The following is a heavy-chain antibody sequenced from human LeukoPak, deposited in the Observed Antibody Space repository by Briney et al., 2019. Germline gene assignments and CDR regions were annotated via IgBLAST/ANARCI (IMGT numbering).Heavy chain of an antibody. Sequence: PGGSLRLSCAASGFTFSDYYMSWIRQAPGKGLEWVSYISSSGSTIYYADSVKGRFTISRDNAKNSLYLQMNSLRAEDTAVYYCARAPQRITIFGVVMDAFDIWGQGTMVTVSS. CDR1: GFTFSDYY. J-gene: IGHJ3*02. V-gene: IGHV3-11*04. CDR3: ARAPQRITIFGVVMDAFDI. D-gene: IGHD3-3*01. CDR2: ISSSGSTI.